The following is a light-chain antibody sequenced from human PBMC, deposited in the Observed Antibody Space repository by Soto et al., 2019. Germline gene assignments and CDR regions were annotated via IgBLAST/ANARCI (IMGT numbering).Light chain of an antibody. J-gene: IGKJ4*01. CDR1: QIVLSSSNNQNY. CDR3: QEYWGPPA. CDR2: WAS. V-gene: IGKV4-1*01. Sequence: DIVMTQSPDSLAVSLGERASFNCKSGQIVLSSSNNQNYVAWYRHKPGQPPKLLIYWASTRESGVPDRFSGSGPGTEFCSNIGSLVAEDVAVYFGQEYWGPPAVGGGTKVDIK.